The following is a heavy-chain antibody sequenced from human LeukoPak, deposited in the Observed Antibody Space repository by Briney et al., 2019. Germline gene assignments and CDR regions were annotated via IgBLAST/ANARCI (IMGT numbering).Heavy chain of an antibody. D-gene: IGHD3-10*01. CDR3: ARDYYGSGSYLDY. V-gene: IGHV3-21*01. J-gene: IGHJ4*02. Sequence: PGGSLRLSCAASGFTFSSYSMNWVRQAPGKGLGWVSSISSSSSYIYYADSVKGRFTISRDNAKNSLYLQMNSLRAEDTAVYYCARDYYGSGSYLDYWGQGTLVTVSS. CDR2: ISSSSSYI. CDR1: GFTFSSYS.